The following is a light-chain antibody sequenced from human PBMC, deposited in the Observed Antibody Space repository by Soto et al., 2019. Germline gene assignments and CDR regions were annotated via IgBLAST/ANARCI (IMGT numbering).Light chain of an antibody. CDR3: RSYTSSSTLLYV. Sequence: QSVLTQPASVSGSPGQSITISCTGTSSDVGGYNYVSWYQQHPGKAPKLMIYEVSNRPSGVSNRFSGSKSGNMASLTISGLQAEDEADYYCRSYTSSSTLLYVFGTGTKVTVL. CDR1: SSDVGGYNY. CDR2: EVS. V-gene: IGLV2-14*01. J-gene: IGLJ1*01.